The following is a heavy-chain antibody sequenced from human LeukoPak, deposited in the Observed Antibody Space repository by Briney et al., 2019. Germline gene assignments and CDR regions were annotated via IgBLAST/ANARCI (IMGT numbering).Heavy chain of an antibody. Sequence: GGSLRLSCTASGFTFSSHDMNWVRQTTGEGLEWVAAIACSFQTFYAGSVKGRFTVSREDAKNSLYLQMNSLRAEDTAVYYCVREARGYHYTYFDYWGQGTLVTVSS. CDR1: GFTFSSHD. CDR2: IACSFQT. CDR3: VREARGYHYTYFDY. D-gene: IGHD5-18*01. J-gene: IGHJ4*02. V-gene: IGHV3-13*01.